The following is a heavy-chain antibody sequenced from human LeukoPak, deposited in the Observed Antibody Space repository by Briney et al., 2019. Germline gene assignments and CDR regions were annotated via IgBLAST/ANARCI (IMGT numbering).Heavy chain of an antibody. V-gene: IGHV3-23*01. CDR2: ISGSGGST. CDR1: GFTFSSYA. Sequence: GGSLRLSCAASGFTFSSYAMSWVRQAPGKGLEWVSAISGSGGSTYYADSVKGRFTISRDNSKNTLYLQMNSLRAEDTAVYSCAKGTGGYGYGHYFDYWGQVTLVTVSS. CDR3: AKGTGGYGYGHYFDY. J-gene: IGHJ4*02. D-gene: IGHD5-18*01.